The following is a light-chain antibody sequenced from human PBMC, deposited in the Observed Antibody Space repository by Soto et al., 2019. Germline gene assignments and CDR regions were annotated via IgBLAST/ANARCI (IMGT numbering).Light chain of an antibody. V-gene: IGLV2-8*01. J-gene: IGLJ1*01. Sequence: QSALTQPPSASGSPGQSVTISCTGTSSDVGGYKYVSWYQQHPGKAPKLMIFEVNKRPSGVPDRFSGSKSGNTASLTVSGLRSEDEADYYCGAYAGTVSIEVFGTGTKVTVL. CDR3: GAYAGTVSIEV. CDR1: SSDVGGYKY. CDR2: EVN.